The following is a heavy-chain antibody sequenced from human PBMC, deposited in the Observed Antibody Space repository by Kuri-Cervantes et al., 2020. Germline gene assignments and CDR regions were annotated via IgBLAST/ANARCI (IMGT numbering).Heavy chain of an antibody. Sequence: GGSLRFSCAASGFTFSSYAMSWVRQAPGKGLEWVSSISSSSYIYYADSVKGRFTISRDNAKNSLYLQMNSLRAEDTAVYYCAREIIRYFDYWGQGTLVTVSS. V-gene: IGHV3-21*01. D-gene: IGHD3-9*01. J-gene: IGHJ4*02. CDR2: ISSSSYI. CDR1: GFTFSSYA. CDR3: AREIIRYFDY.